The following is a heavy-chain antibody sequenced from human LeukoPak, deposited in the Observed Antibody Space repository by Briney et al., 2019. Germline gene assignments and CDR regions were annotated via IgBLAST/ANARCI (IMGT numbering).Heavy chain of an antibody. Sequence: GRSLRLSCAASGFTFSSYAMHWVRQAPGKGLEWVAVISYDGSNKYYADSVKGRFTISRDNSKNTLYLQMNSLRAEDTAVYYCARGSIYYYDSSVYYYFDYWGQEPLVTVSS. D-gene: IGHD3-22*01. CDR1: GFTFSSYA. CDR2: ISYDGSNK. V-gene: IGHV3-30-3*01. J-gene: IGHJ4*02. CDR3: ARGSIYYYDSSVYYYFDY.